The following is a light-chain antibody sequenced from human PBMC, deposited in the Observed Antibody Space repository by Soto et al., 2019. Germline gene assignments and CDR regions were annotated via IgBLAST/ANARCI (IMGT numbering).Light chain of an antibody. CDR1: RSNIGAGYH. CDR2: GNS. CDR3: QSYDSSLSGSVV. Sequence: QSVLTQPPSVSGAPGQRVTISSTGSRSNIGAGYHVHWYQQLPGTAPKLLIYGNSNRPSGVPDRFSGSKSGTSASLAITGLQAEDEADYYCQSYDSSLSGSVVFGGGTKLTVL. V-gene: IGLV1-40*01. J-gene: IGLJ2*01.